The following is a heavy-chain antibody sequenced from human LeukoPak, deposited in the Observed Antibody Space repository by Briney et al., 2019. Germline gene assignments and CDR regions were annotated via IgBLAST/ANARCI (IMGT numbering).Heavy chain of an antibody. J-gene: IGHJ4*02. CDR3: ASRAGGHSHPYDY. V-gene: IGHV3-53*01. D-gene: IGHD4-23*01. CDR2: IYSGGST. Sequence: GGSLRLSCAASGFTVSSNYMSWVRQAPGKGLEWVSLIYSGGSTYYADSVKGRFTISRDSSKNTLYLQMNSLRAEDTAVYYCASRAGGHSHPYDYWGQGTLVTVSS. CDR1: GFTVSSNY.